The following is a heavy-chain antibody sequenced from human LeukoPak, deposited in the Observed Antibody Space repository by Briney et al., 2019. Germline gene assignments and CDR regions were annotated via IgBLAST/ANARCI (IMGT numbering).Heavy chain of an antibody. CDR1: GGSISSYY. CDR3: ARGQQRGYYDSKYYFDY. Sequence: PSETLSLTCTVSGGSISSYYWSWISQPPGKGLEWIGEINHSGSTNYNPSLKSRVTISVDTSKNQFSLKLSSVTAADTAVYYCARGQQRGYYDSKYYFDYWGQGTLVTVSS. J-gene: IGHJ4*02. CDR2: INHSGST. D-gene: IGHD3-22*01. V-gene: IGHV4-34*01.